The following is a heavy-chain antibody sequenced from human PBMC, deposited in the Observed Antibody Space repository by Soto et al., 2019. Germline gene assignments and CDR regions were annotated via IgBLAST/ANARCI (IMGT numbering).Heavy chain of an antibody. CDR3: AGHRRDTAFNV. CDR1: GYTFTRYG. Sequence: KVSCKASGYTFTRYGISWVRQMPGKGLEWMGIIYPGDSHTRHNPSFEGQVTISVDKSVSTGDLQWSSLKTTDTAMYYCAGHRRDTAFNVSGQGTTVTVSS. D-gene: IGHD5-18*01. V-gene: IGHV5-51*01. CDR2: IYPGDSHT. J-gene: IGHJ6*02.